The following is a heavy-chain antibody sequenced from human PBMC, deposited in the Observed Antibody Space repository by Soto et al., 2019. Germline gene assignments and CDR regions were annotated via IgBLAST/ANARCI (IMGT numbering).Heavy chain of an antibody. CDR1: GFTFSSYS. CDR3: AREEGLLHWFDP. D-gene: IGHD2-15*01. CDR2: ISSSSSTI. V-gene: IGHV3-48*01. Sequence: EVQLVESGGGLVQPGGSLRLSCAASGFTFSSYSMNWVRQAPGKGLEGVSYISSSSSTIYYADSVKGRFTISRDNAKNSLYLQMNRLRAEDTAVYYCAREEGLLHWFDPWGQGTLVTVSS. J-gene: IGHJ5*02.